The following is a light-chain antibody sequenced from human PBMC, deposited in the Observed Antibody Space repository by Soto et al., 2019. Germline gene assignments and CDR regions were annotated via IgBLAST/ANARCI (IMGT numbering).Light chain of an antibody. CDR2: HAS. Sequence: EVVMTQSPATLSVSPGEGVTLSCRASQSVYRNLAWYQQRPGQAPRLLIFHASTRATVVPARFTGSGFGTEFTLIISSLQSEYFGVYYCQQFNQWPPFTFGPGTTVDIK. CDR3: QQFNQWPPFT. V-gene: IGKV3-15*01. CDR1: QSVYRN. J-gene: IGKJ3*01.